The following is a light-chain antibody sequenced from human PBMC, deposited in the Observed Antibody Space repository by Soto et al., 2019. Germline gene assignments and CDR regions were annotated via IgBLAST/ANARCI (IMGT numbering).Light chain of an antibody. CDR2: EGT. CDR1: RSDVVTYNL. V-gene: IGLV2-23*03. CDR3: YSFAGSTTFSYV. J-gene: IGLJ1*01. Sequence: QSVLTQPASVSGSPGQSISISCTGTRSDVVTYNLVSFYQQHPGKAPTVLIYEGTKRPSGVSNRFSGSKSGNTASLTISGLQTEDEADYYCYSFAGSTTFSYVFGPGTKVTVL.